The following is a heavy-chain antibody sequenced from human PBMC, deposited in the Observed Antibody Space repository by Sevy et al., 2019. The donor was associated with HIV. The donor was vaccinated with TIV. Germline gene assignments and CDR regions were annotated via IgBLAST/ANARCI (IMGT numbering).Heavy chain of an antibody. CDR1: GGSISSSSYY. V-gene: IGHV4-39*01. J-gene: IGHJ4*02. CDR3: ARKVGAMDY. Sequence: SETLSLTCTVSGGSISSSSYYWGWIRQPPGKGLEWIGSIYYSGSTYYNPSLKSRVTISVDTSKNQFSLRLSSVTAADTAVYYCARKVGAMDYWGQGTLVTVSS. D-gene: IGHD1-26*01. CDR2: IYYSGST.